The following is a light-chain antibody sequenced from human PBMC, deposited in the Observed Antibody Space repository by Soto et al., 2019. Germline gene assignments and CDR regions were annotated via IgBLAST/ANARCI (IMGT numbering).Light chain of an antibody. CDR1: QSVSSK. CDR2: DAS. J-gene: IGKJ2*02. Sequence: EIVLTQSPATLSLSPGERATLSCSASQSVSSKLAWYQQKPGQAPRLLIYDASNRATGIPARFSGSGSETDFTITISSLEPEDFAVYYCQQRSNWPRTFGQGTKLEIK. CDR3: QQRSNWPRT. V-gene: IGKV3-11*01.